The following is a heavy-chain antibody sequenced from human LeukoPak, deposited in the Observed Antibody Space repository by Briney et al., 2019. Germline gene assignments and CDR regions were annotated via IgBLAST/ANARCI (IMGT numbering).Heavy chain of an antibody. CDR2: ISYDGSNK. Sequence: GRSLRLSWAASGFTFSSYGMHWVRQAPGKGLEWVAIISYDGSNKYYGDSGKGRFTISRDNSKNTLYLQMNSLRAEDTAVYYCAKEENSYRYQYDYWGQGTLVTVSS. CDR1: GFTFSSYG. D-gene: IGHD5-18*01. J-gene: IGHJ4*02. CDR3: AKEENSYRYQYDY. V-gene: IGHV3-30*18.